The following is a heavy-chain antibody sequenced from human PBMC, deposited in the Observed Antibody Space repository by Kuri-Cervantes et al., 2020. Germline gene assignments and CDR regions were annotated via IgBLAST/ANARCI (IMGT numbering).Heavy chain of an antibody. J-gene: IGHJ4*02. CDR2: IYHSGST. CDR3: ARHWIVVVPAAMGQAFDY. CDR1: GGSISSSSYY. Sequence: SETLSLTCTVSGGSISSSSYYWGWIRQPPGKGLEWIGSIYHSGSTYYNPSLKSRVTISVDTSKNQFSLKLSSVTAADTAVYYCARHWIVVVPAAMGQAFDYWGQGTLVTVSS. V-gene: IGHV4-39*01. D-gene: IGHD2-2*01.